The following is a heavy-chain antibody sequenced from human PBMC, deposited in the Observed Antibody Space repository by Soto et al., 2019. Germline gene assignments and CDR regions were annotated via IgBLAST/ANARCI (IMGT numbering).Heavy chain of an antibody. D-gene: IGHD3-16*01. Sequence: SGGSLRLSCEASGFTFSGYWFHWVRQVPGKGLVWVSRTNQHGTIIDYADFVKGRFTISRDNAKNTLYLEMDSLRVEDTAVYYCTRDIGGRGALWGPGTLVTVSS. CDR1: GFTFSGYW. CDR3: TRDIGGRGAL. V-gene: IGHV3-74*01. J-gene: IGHJ4*02. CDR2: TNQHGTII.